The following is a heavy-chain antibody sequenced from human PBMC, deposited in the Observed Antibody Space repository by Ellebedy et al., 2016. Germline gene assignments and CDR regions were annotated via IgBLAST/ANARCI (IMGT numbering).Heavy chain of an antibody. CDR3: YYGHYSGY. D-gene: IGHD4-17*01. CDR1: GLTVSSFF. V-gene: IGHV3-23*01. J-gene: IGHJ4*02. CDR2: ISGDGDTT. Sequence: GGSLRLXXAPSGLTVSSFFMSWVRQAPGGGLEWISTISGDGDTTFSADSVKGRFTISRDNSRYTLYLQMNSLRAADTAVYYCYYGHYSGYWGQGTLVTVSS.